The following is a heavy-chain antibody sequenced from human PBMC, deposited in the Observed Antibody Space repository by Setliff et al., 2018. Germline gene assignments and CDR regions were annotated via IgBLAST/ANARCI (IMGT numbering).Heavy chain of an antibody. J-gene: IGHJ6*03. Sequence: TSETLSLTCAVSGYSMSSGYYWGWFRQPPEKGLEWIGEINHSGNTNYNPSLKSRVTISVDKSTNQFSLKLNSVTAADTAVYYCVRTDYSDGRYSMDVWGKGTTVTVSS. CDR1: GYSMSSGYY. V-gene: IGHV4-38-2*01. D-gene: IGHD6-19*01. CDR2: INHSGNT. CDR3: VRTDYSDGRYSMDV.